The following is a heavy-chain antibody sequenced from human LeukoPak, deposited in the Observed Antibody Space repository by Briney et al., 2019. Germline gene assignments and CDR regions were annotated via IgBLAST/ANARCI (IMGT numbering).Heavy chain of an antibody. D-gene: IGHD3-3*01. CDR2: VWFDGSKE. V-gene: IGHV3-33*01. Sequence: PGGSLRLSCAASGFSLSTYGMHWVRQAPGKGLEWVAIVWFDGSKEYYADSVKDRFTISRDNSKNTLYLQMSSLRAEDTAVYYCARDRGDYYYLDYWGQGTLVTVSS. CDR1: GFSLSTYG. J-gene: IGHJ4*02. CDR3: ARDRGDYYYLDY.